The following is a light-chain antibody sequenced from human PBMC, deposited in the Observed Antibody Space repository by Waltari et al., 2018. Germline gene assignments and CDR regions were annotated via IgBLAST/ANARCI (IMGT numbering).Light chain of an antibody. CDR2: KAS. V-gene: IGKV1-5*03. Sequence: DIQMTQSPSTLSASVGDRVTITCRASQSRWLAWFQQKPGTAPRLLIYKASSLERGVPSRFGGSGYGTEFNLTISSLQADDFATYFCQQYNTYQYTFGQGTKLEVK. J-gene: IGKJ2*01. CDR1: QSRW. CDR3: QQYNTYQYT.